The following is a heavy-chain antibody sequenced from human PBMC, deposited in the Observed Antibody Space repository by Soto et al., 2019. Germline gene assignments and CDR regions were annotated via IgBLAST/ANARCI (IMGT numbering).Heavy chain of an antibody. Sequence: QVQLVESGGDLVKPGGSLRLSCAASGFTFTDYYMSWLRQAPGQGLQWLSYISGSTDYLNYADSVKGRFTISRDNAKNLLYLQMTSLRADDTAVYYCARDLGLSSSNYFDFWGHGTLVTVSS. CDR3: ARDLGLSSSNYFDF. J-gene: IGHJ4*01. V-gene: IGHV3-11*05. CDR2: ISGSTDYL. CDR1: GFTFTDYY. D-gene: IGHD3-10*01.